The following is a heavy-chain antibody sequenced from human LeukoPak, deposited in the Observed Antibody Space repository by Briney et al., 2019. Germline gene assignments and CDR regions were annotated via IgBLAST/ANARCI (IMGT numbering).Heavy chain of an antibody. Sequence: ASVKVSCKASGYTFTSYAMRWVRQAPGQRLEWMGWINAGNGNTKYSQQFQGRVTITRDTSASTAYMELSSLRSEDTAVYSCARGVATNRYYFDYWGQGTLVTVSS. D-gene: IGHD5-12*01. CDR1: GYTFTSYA. J-gene: IGHJ4*02. CDR2: INAGNGNT. CDR3: ARGVATNRYYFDY. V-gene: IGHV1-3*01.